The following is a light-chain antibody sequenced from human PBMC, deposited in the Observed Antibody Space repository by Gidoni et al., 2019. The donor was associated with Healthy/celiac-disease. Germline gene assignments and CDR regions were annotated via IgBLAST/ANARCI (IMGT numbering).Light chain of an antibody. V-gene: IGLV3-19*01. CDR1: SLRSYY. J-gene: IGLJ2*01. CDR2: GKN. Sequence: SSELNQDPAVSVALGQTVRITYQGDSLRSYYASWYQQKPGQAPVLVIYGKNNRPSGIPDRFSGFSSGNTASLTITGAQAADEADYSCNSRDSSGTRVFGGGTKLTVL. CDR3: NSRDSSGTRV.